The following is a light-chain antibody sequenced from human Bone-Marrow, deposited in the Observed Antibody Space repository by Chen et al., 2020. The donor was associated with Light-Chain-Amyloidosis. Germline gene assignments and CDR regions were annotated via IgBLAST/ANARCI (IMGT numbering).Light chain of an antibody. CDR1: NIGSTS. CDR2: DDS. J-gene: IGLJ3*02. V-gene: IGLV3-21*02. CDR3: QVWDRSSDRPV. Sequence: SYVLTQPSSVSVAPGQTATIACGGNNIGSTSVHWYQQTPGQAPLLVVYDDSDRPSGIPERMAGSNSRNTATLTIRRVEAGDEAAYYCQVWDRSSDRPVFGGGTKLTVL.